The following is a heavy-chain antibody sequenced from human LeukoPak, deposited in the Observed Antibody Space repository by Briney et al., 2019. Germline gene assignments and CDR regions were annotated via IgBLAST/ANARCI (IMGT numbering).Heavy chain of an antibody. D-gene: IGHD2/OR15-2a*01. CDR3: ARRDCNSFKCFSFDY. CDR2: INGLSSYI. Sequence: PGGSLRLSCTASGFTFRSYAMSWVRQAPGKGLEWVSSINGLSSYIFYADSVKGRFTISRDNAKNSLYLQMNSLRTEDTAVYYCARRDCNSFKCFSFDYWGQGILVTVSS. J-gene: IGHJ4*02. V-gene: IGHV3-21*04. CDR1: GFTFRSYA.